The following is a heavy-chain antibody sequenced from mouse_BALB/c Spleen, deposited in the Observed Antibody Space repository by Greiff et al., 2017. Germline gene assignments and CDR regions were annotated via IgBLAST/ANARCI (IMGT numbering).Heavy chain of an antibody. V-gene: IGHV5-4*02. J-gene: IGHJ4*01. CDR1: GFTFSDYY. CDR3: ARSYYGSSYAMDY. Sequence: EVKLMESGGGLVKPGGSLKLSCAASGFTFSDYYMYWVRQTPEKRLEWVATISDGGSYTYYPDSVKGRFTISRDNAKNNLYLQMSSLKSEDTAMYYCARSYYGSSYAMDYWGQGTSVTVSS. CDR2: ISDGGSYT. D-gene: IGHD1-1*01.